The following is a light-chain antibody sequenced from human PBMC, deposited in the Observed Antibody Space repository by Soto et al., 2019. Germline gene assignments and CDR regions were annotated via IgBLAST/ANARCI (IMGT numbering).Light chain of an antibody. CDR2: GAF. J-gene: IGKJ1*01. V-gene: IGKV3-15*01. CDR1: QSVSSN. CDR3: PQYNDWPLT. Sequence: EIVMTQSPVTLSVSPGERATLSCRASQSVSSNLAWYQQKPGQAPSLLIYGAFTRATGIPARFSGTGSGTEFTLTISSLQSEDFALYYCPQYNDWPLTFGQGTKVDIK.